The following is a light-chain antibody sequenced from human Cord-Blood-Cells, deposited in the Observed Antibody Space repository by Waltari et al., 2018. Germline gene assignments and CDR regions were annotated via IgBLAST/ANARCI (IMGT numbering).Light chain of an antibody. Sequence: QSALTQPASVSGSPGQSITISCTGTSSDVGGYNYVSWYQQHPGKAPKIMIYDVSNRPSGVSNRFAGSKSGNTVSLTISGLQAEDEADYYCSSYTSSSTSLYVFGTGTKVTVL. CDR2: DVS. CDR1: SSDVGGYNY. J-gene: IGLJ1*01. V-gene: IGLV2-14*01. CDR3: SSYTSSSTSLYV.